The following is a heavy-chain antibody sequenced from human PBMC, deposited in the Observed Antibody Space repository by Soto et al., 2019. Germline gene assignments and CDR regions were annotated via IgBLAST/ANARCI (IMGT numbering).Heavy chain of an antibody. CDR3: ASRLIDNLNQGHAFAF. CDR2: IYYNGYT. D-gene: IGHD1-20*01. V-gene: IGHV4-39*01. J-gene: IGHJ3*01. CDR1: GGSVSSGNYF. Sequence: QLQLQESGPGLVKPAETLSLKCAVSGGSVSSGNYFWGWIRQPPGKGLEWIGNIYYNGYTYYSPSLKSRVTMSVDSAQNQFSLRLTSMPAADTAVYYCASRLIDNLNQGHAFAFWGQGTLVTVSS.